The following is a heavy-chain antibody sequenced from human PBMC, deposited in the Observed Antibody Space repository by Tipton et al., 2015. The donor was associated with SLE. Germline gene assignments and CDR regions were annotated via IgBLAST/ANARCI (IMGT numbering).Heavy chain of an antibody. CDR2: IIPIFGTA. CDR3: ARAMPGEGRPYYFDY. D-gene: IGHD2-2*01. V-gene: IGHV1-69*05. Sequence: QSGPEVKKPGSSVKVSCKASGGTFSSYAISWVRQAPGQGLEWMGGIIPIFGTANYAQKFQGRVTITTDESTSTAYMELSSLRSEDTAVYYCARAMPGEGRPYYFDYWGQGTLVTVSS. J-gene: IGHJ4*02. CDR1: GGTFSSYA.